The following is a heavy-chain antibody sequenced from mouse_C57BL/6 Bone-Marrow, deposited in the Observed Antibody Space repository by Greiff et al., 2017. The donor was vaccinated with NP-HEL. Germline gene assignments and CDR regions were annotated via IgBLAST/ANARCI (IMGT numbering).Heavy chain of an antibody. CDR3: ARHEDATAGMDY. CDR2: FYPGSGSI. J-gene: IGHJ4*01. CDR1: GYTFTEYT. Sequence: VKLVESGAELVKPGASVKLSCKASGYTFTEYTIHWVKQRSGQGLEWIGWFYPGSGSIKYNEKFKDKATLTADKSSSTVYMELSRLTSEDSAVYFCARHEDATAGMDYWGQGTSVTVSS. D-gene: IGHD1-2*01. V-gene: IGHV1-62-2*01.